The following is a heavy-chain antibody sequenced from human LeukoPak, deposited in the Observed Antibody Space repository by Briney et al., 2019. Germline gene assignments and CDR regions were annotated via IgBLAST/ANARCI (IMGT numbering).Heavy chain of an antibody. Sequence: GGSLRLSCAASGFTFSSYSMNWVRQAPGKGLEWVSYISSSGSTIYYADSVKGRFTISRDNAKNSLYLQMNSLRAEDTAVYYCASMVVVAARDYWGQGTLVTVSS. D-gene: IGHD2-15*01. CDR2: ISSSGSTI. V-gene: IGHV3-48*04. CDR1: GFTFSSYS. CDR3: ASMVVVAARDY. J-gene: IGHJ4*02.